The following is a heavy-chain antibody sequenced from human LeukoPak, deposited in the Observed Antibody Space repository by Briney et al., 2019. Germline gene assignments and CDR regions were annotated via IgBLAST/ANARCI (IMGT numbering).Heavy chain of an antibody. CDR1: GFTFNNYW. V-gene: IGHV3-74*01. Sequence: GGSLRLSCAASGFTFNNYWMHWVRQVPGKGLVWVSRIYSDGSSPNYADSVKGRFTISRDNAKNTLYLQMNRLRAEDTAVYYCARVLVGAQRGLDYWGQGTLVTVSS. CDR3: ARVLVGAQRGLDY. CDR2: IYSDGSSP. J-gene: IGHJ4*02. D-gene: IGHD1-26*01.